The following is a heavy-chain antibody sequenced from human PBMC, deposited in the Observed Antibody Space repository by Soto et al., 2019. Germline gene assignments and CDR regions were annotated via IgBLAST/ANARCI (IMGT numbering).Heavy chain of an antibody. J-gene: IGHJ4*02. D-gene: IGHD2-15*01. CDR1: GYHFADSW. CDR3: ARPPGSGTLFAN. CDR2: IYPGYSDI. V-gene: IGHV5-51*01. Sequence: PGESLKISCQCSGYHFADSWIGWVRQVPGRGLEWVGIIYPGYSDIRYRPSFQGRVTISADKSVNTAYLQWSSLRASDTAIYYCARPPGSGTLFANWGQGTPVTVSS.